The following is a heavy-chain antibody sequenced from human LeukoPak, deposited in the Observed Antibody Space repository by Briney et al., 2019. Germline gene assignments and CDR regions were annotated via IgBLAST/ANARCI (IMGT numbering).Heavy chain of an antibody. V-gene: IGHV3-53*01. Sequence: PGGSLRLSCAASGFTVSSSFMSWVRQAPGKGLEWVSLIYRGGGTYVADSVKGRFTVSRDNSKNTLYLQMSSLRAEDTAVYYCASSRAYGFLDYWGQGSLVTVSS. CDR3: ASSRAYGFLDY. J-gene: IGHJ4*02. CDR2: IYRGGGT. D-gene: IGHD3-10*01. CDR1: GFTVSSSF.